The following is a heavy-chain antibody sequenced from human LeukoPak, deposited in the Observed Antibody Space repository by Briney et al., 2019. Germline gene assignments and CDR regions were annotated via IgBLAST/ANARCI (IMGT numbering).Heavy chain of an antibody. CDR3: ARNNGMDV. CDR1: GFTFSSYA. Sequence: GGSLRLSCAASGFTFSSYAMHWVRQAPGKGLEWVAVISYDGSNKYYADSVKGRFTISRDNSKNTLYLQMNSLRAEDTALYHCARNNGMDVWGQGTTVIVSS. V-gene: IGHV3-30*04. J-gene: IGHJ6*02. CDR2: ISYDGSNK.